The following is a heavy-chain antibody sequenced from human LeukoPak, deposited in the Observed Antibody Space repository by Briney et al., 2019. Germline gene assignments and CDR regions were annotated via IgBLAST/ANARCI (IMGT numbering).Heavy chain of an antibody. J-gene: IGHJ5*02. CDR1: GYSFTSYW. CDR3: ARLGGYDFWSGYPNNWFDP. Sequence: GESLKISCKGSGYSFTSYWIGWVRQMPGKGLEWMGIIYPGDSDARYSPSFQGQVTISADKSISTAYLQWSSLEASDTAMYYCARLGGYDFWSGYPNNWFDPWGQGTLVTVSS. V-gene: IGHV5-51*01. D-gene: IGHD3-3*01. CDR2: IYPGDSDA.